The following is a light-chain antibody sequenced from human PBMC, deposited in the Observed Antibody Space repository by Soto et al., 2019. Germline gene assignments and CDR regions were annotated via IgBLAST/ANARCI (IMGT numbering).Light chain of an antibody. V-gene: IGKV3-11*01. CDR3: QQRSNRLLT. Sequence: EIVLTQSPATLSLSPGERATLSCRASQSVSSFLAGYQQKPGQAPRLLIYDTSNRATDIPARFSGSGSGTDFTLTISSLEPEDFAVYYCQQRSNRLLTFGGGTKVEI. CDR1: QSVSSF. J-gene: IGKJ4*01. CDR2: DTS.